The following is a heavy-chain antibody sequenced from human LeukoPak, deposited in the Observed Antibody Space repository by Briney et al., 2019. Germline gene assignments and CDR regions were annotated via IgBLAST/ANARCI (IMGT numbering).Heavy chain of an antibody. D-gene: IGHD1-14*01. CDR3: AKKSAEWFDP. CDR2: ISYDGSNK. CDR1: GFTFSSYG. V-gene: IGHV3-30*18. J-gene: IGHJ5*02. Sequence: GGSLRLSCAASGFTFSSYGMHWVRQAPGKGLEWVAVISYDGSNKYYADSVKGRFTISRDNSKNTLYLQMNSLRAEDTPVYYCAKKSAEWFDPWGQGTLVTVSS.